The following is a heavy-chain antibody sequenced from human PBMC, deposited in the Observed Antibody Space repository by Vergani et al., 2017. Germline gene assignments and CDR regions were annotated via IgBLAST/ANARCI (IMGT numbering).Heavy chain of an antibody. J-gene: IGHJ5*02. V-gene: IGHV4-31*03. D-gene: IGHD6-6*01. CDR3: AREGSIAARWGNWFDP. CDR1: GGSISSGGYY. Sequence: QVQLQESGPGLVKPSQTLSLTCTVSGGSISSGGYYWSWIRQHPGKGLEWIGYIYYSGSTYYNPSLKSRVTISVDRSKNQFSLKLSSVTAADTAVYYCAREGSIAARWGNWFDPWGQGTLVTVSS. CDR2: IYYSGST.